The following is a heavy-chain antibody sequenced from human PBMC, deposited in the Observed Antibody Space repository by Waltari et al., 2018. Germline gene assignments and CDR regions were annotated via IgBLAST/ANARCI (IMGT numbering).Heavy chain of an antibody. D-gene: IGHD6-13*01. CDR2: IYYSGST. Sequence: QLQLQESGPGLVKPSETLSLTCTVSGGSISSSSYYWGWIRQPHGKGLEWIGSIYYSGSTYYNPSLKSRVTISVDTSKNQFSLKLSSVTAADTAVYYCARDWAIAAAGAYYYGMDVWGQGTTVTVSS. J-gene: IGHJ6*02. CDR3: ARDWAIAAAGAYYYGMDV. CDR1: GGSISSSSYY. V-gene: IGHV4-39*07.